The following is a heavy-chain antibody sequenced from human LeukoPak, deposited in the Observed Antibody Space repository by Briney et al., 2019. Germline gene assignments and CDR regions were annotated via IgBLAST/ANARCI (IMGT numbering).Heavy chain of an antibody. CDR1: GGSISSGGYS. CDR3: ARDNVDYYDSSGYRIDAFDI. D-gene: IGHD3-22*01. CDR2: IYHSGST. Sequence: SQTLSLTCAVSGGSISSGGYSWSWIRQPPGKGLEWIGYIYHSGSTNYNPSLKSRVTISVDTSKNQFSLKLSSVTAADTAVYYCARDNVDYYDSSGYRIDAFDIWGQGTMVTVSS. V-gene: IGHV4-30-2*01. J-gene: IGHJ3*02.